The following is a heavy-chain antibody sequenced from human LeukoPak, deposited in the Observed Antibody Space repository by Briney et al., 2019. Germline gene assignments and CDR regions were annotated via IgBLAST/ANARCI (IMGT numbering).Heavy chain of an antibody. CDR3: ARDPSNSGYDYLYYFDY. D-gene: IGHD5-12*01. V-gene: IGHV1-2*02. Sequence: ASVKVSSKASGYTFTGYYMHWVRQAPGQGLEWMGWINPDNGGTNYAQKFQGRVTMTRDMSISTAYMELSRLRSDDTAVHYCARDPSNSGYDYLYYFDYWGQGTLVTVSS. J-gene: IGHJ4*02. CDR1: GYTFTGYY. CDR2: INPDNGGT.